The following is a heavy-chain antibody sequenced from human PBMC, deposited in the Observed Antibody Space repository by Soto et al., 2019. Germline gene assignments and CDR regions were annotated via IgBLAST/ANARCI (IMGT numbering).Heavy chain of an antibody. CDR1: GGSISRGGYY. J-gene: IGHJ4*02. CDR3: ARGKWLVYPVDY. Sequence: SETLSLTCTVSGGSISRGGYYWSWIRQHPGKGLEWIGYIYYSGSTYYNPSLKSRVTISVDTSKNQFSLKLSSVTAADTAVYYCARGKWLVYPVDYWGQGTLVTVSS. CDR2: IYYSGST. D-gene: IGHD6-19*01. V-gene: IGHV4-31*03.